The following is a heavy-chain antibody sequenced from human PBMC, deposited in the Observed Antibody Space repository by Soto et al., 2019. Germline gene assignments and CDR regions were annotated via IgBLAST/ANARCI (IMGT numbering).Heavy chain of an antibody. CDR3: ARDGIGGTTVRGYLDY. CDR2: IWVDGSNK. V-gene: IGHV3-33*01. CDR1: GSIFTGYG. Sequence: QVHLVESGGGVAQPGSSLRLSCAASGSIFTGYGMHWVRQAPGKGLEWVAVIWVDGSNKYYADSVKGRFTISRDNSKNMLYLQMNSLRVEDTAVYYCARDGIGGTTVRGYLDYLGQGTLVTVSS. D-gene: IGHD1-1*01. J-gene: IGHJ4*02.